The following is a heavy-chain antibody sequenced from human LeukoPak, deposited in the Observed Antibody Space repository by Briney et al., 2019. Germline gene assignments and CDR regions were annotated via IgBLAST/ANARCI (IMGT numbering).Heavy chain of an antibody. J-gene: IGHJ4*02. CDR1: GFTFSNYA. CDR2: ISGSGGST. CDR3: AKVKGYSSGWSFSLDYFDY. Sequence: GGSLRLSCAASGFTFSNYAMSWARQAPGKGLEWVSAISGSGGSTYYADSVKGRFTISRDNSKNTLYLQMNSLRAEDTAVYYCAKVKGYSSGWSFSLDYFDYWGQGTLVTVSS. V-gene: IGHV3-23*01. D-gene: IGHD6-19*01.